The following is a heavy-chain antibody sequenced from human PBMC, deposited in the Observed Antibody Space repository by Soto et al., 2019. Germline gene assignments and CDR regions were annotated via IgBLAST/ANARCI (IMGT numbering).Heavy chain of an antibody. D-gene: IGHD3-22*01. CDR2: ISAASNTI. J-gene: IGHJ3*02. CDR1: GLTFSSSN. CDR3: ARGGGAWLLLPFDI. V-gene: IGHV3-48*02. Sequence: GSLRLSCAASGLTFSSSNMNWVRQAPGKGLEWLSYISAASNTIYYAESVKGRFTVSRDNAQNSLYLQMNSLSDEDTAVYFCARGGGAWLLLPFDIWGQGTMVTVSS.